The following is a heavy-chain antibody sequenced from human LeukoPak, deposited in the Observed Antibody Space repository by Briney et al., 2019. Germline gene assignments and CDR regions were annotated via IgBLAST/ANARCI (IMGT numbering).Heavy chain of an antibody. CDR2: ISSSSSYI. D-gene: IGHD1-26*01. Sequence: GGSLRLSCAASGFTFSSYSMNWVRQAPGKGLEWVSSISSSSSYIYYADSVKGRFTISRDNAKNSLYRQMNSLRAEDTAVYYCARDRGGAFDYWGQGTLVTVSS. V-gene: IGHV3-21*01. CDR3: ARDRGGAFDY. J-gene: IGHJ4*02. CDR1: GFTFSSYS.